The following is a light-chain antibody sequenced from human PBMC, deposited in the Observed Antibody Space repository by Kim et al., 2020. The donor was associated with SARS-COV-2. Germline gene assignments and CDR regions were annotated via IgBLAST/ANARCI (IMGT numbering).Light chain of an antibody. CDR2: QDS. J-gene: IGLJ3*02. CDR1: KLGDKY. CDR3: QAWDSSTAYV. V-gene: IGLV3-1*01. Sequence: SSELTQPPSVSVSPGQTASITCSGDKLGDKYACWYQQKPGQSPVLVIYQDSKRPSGIPERFSGSNSGNTATLTISGTQAMDEADYYCQAWDSSTAYVFGGGTQLTVL.